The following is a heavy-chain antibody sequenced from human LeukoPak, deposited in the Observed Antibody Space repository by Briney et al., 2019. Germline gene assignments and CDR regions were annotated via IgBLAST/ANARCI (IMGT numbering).Heavy chain of an antibody. D-gene: IGHD2-21*02. CDR3: ATKFKRDCGRDWMDG. J-gene: IGHJ6*02. Sequence: SETLSLTCAVSGGSLSSFYWSWIRQPAGKGLEWMGGIYTCGSTKYNPSLKRRVTMSVGTSKHQFSLTPRSVTAWDPAVLFCATKFKRDCGRDWMDGWSQGTTVTVSS. CDR1: GGSLSSFY. V-gene: IGHV4-4*07. CDR2: IYTCGST.